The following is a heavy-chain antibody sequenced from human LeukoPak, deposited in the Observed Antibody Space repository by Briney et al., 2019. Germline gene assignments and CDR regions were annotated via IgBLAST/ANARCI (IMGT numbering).Heavy chain of an antibody. V-gene: IGHV1-24*01. CDR2: FDPEDGET. CDR3: ATRIGGSMVYFDY. Sequence: ASVKVSCKVSGYALTELSMHWVRQAPGKGLEWMGGFDPEDGETIYAQKFQGRVTMTEDTSSDTAYMELSSLRSEDTAVYYCATRIGGSMVYFDYWGQGTLVTVSS. CDR1: GYALTELS. J-gene: IGHJ4*02. D-gene: IGHD2-15*01.